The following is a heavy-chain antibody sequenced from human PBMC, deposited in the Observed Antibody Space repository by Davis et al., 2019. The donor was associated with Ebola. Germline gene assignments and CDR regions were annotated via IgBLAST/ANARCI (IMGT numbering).Heavy chain of an antibody. J-gene: IGHJ6*02. CDR3: AKKRRLYFYYGLAV. CDR1: GFTFSTYA. V-gene: IGHV3-23*01. Sequence: PSGTLRLTCTASGFTFSTYAMSWVRQAPGAGLEWVAAGSHSGGDTYYADSVKGRFTISRDTSKKTVDLQMNSLIDDDTAIYYCAKKRRLYFYYGLAVWGQGTTVTVSS. CDR2: GSHSGGDT.